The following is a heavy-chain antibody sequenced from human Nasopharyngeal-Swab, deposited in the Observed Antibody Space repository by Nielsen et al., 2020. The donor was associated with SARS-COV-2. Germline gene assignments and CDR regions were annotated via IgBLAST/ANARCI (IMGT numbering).Heavy chain of an antibody. CDR3: AREVVAAHLYYFDY. V-gene: IGHV4-4*02. CDR1: GGSISSSNW. D-gene: IGHD2-15*01. Sequence: GSLRLSCAVSGGSISSSNWWSWVRRPPGKGLEWIGEIYHSGSTNYNPSLKSRVTISVDKSKNQFSLKLSSVTAADTAVYYCAREVVAAHLYYFDYWGQGTLVTVSS. CDR2: IYHSGST. J-gene: IGHJ4*02.